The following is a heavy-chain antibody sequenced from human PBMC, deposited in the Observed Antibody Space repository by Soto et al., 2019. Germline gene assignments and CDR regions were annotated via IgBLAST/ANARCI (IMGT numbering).Heavy chain of an antibody. D-gene: IGHD6-19*01. J-gene: IGHJ4*02. CDR2: ISGSGGST. CDR1: GFTFSSYA. CDR3: AKGPSGWYYFDY. Sequence: EVQLLESGGGLVQTGGSLRLSCAASGFTFSSYAMSWVRQAPGKGLECVSAISGSGGSTYYADSVKGRFTISRDNSKNTLYLQMNSLRAEDTAVYYGAKGPSGWYYFDYWCQGTLVTVSS. V-gene: IGHV3-23*01.